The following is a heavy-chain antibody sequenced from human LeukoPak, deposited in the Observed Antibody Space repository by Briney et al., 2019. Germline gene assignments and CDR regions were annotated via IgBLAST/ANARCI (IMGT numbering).Heavy chain of an antibody. CDR2: ISFSSATI. Sequence: GGSLRLSCEASGFSFSSYSMNWVRQAPGKGLEWVSYISFSSATIHYADSVKGRFTISRDNAKNTLYLQMNSLRADDTAVYYCARDWYYAIDYWGQGTLVTVSS. V-gene: IGHV3-48*04. CDR3: ARDWYYAIDY. CDR1: GFSFSSYS. J-gene: IGHJ4*02. D-gene: IGHD2-2*01.